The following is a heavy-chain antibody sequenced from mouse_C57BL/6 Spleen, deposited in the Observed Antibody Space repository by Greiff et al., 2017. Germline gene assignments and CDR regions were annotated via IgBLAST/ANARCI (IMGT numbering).Heavy chain of an antibody. D-gene: IGHD2-3*01. V-gene: IGHV1-15*01. J-gene: IGHJ2*01. CDR3: TGGGWLLRYFDY. CDR1: GYTFTDYE. CDR2: IDPETGGT. Sequence: QVQLQQSGAELVRPGASVTLSCKASGYTFTDYEMHWVKQTPVHGLEWIGAIDPETGGTAYNQKFKGKAILTADKSSSTAYMELRSLTSEDSAVYYCTGGGWLLRYFDYWGQGTTLTVSS.